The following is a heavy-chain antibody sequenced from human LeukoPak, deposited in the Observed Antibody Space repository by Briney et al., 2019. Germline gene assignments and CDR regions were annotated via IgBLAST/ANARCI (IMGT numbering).Heavy chain of an antibody. D-gene: IGHD3-10*01. J-gene: IGHJ2*01. CDR3: ARSPPLLWFGDPFDENWYFDL. CDR1: GGSITRSTDY. CDR2: IYYSGST. Sequence: SETLSLTCTVSGGSITRSTDYWGWIRQPPGKGLERIGYIYYSGSTNYNPSLKSRVTISVDTSKNQFSLKLSSVTAADTAVYYCARSPPLLWFGDPFDENWYFDLWGRGTLVTVSS. V-gene: IGHV4-61*05.